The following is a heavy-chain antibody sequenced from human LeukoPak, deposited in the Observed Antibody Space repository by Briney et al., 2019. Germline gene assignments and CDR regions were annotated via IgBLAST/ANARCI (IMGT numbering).Heavy chain of an antibody. CDR2: ISSSSSYI. Sequence: GGSLRLSCAASGFTFSSYRMTWVRQAPGKGLEWVSSISSSSSYIYYADSVKGRFTISRDNAKNSLYLQMNSLRDEDTAVYYCARSAAKLGALLWFGESPPDYWGQGTLVTVSS. CDR3: ARSAAKLGALLWFGESPPDY. V-gene: IGHV3-21*01. CDR1: GFTFSSYR. D-gene: IGHD3-10*01. J-gene: IGHJ4*02.